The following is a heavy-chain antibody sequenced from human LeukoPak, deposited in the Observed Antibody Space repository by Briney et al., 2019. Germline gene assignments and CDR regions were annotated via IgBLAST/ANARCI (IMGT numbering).Heavy chain of an antibody. V-gene: IGHV4-34*01. J-gene: IGHJ5*02. Sequence: PSETLSLTCAVYGGSFSGYYWSWIRQPPGKGLEWIGEINHSGSTNYNPSLKSRVTISVDTSKNQFSLKLSSVTAADTAVYYCARAAARFLEWSLSPDRSNWFDPWGQGTPVTVSS. D-gene: IGHD3-3*01. CDR3: ARAAARFLEWSLSPDRSNWFDP. CDR1: GGSFSGYY. CDR2: INHSGST.